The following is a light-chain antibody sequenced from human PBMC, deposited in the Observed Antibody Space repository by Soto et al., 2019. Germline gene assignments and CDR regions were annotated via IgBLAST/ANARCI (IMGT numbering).Light chain of an antibody. CDR3: QQSHSTSLT. CDR1: QSISSY. V-gene: IGKV1-39*01. Sequence: DIQMTQSPSSLWASVGDRVTITCRASQSISSYLNWYQQKPGKAPKVLISGASSLQSGVPLRFSGSGSGTDFTLTISRLQSEDFASYYCQQSHSTSLTFGGGTNADIK. J-gene: IGKJ4*01. CDR2: GAS.